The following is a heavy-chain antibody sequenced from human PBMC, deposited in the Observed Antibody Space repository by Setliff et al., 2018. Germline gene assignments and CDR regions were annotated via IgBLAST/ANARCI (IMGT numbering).Heavy chain of an antibody. CDR3: ARVYCSGGSCDKPISDY. J-gene: IGHJ4*02. V-gene: IGHV1-69*10. CDR1: GYTFTSYG. D-gene: IGHD2-15*01. Sequence: SVKVSCKASGYTFTSYGISWVRQAPGQGLEWMGGIIPILGIANYAQKFQGRVTITADESTSTAYMELSSLRSEDTAVYYCARVYCSGGSCDKPISDYWGQGTLVTVSS. CDR2: IIPILGIA.